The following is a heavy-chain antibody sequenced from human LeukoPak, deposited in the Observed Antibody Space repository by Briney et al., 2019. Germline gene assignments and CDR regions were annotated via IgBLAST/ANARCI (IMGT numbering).Heavy chain of an antibody. CDR3: ARDRGFGYSYGQGDY. CDR1: GYTFTSYY. V-gene: IGHV1-2*02. Sequence: ASVKVSCKASGYTFTSYYMHWVRQAPGQGLEWMGWINPNSGGTNYAQKFQGRVTMTRDTSISTAYMELSRLRSDDTAVYYCARDRGFGYSYGQGDYWGQGTLVTVSS. D-gene: IGHD5-18*01. CDR2: INPNSGGT. J-gene: IGHJ4*02.